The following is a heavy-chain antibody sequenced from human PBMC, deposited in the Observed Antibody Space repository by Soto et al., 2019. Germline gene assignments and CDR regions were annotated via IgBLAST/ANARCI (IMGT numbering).Heavy chain of an antibody. CDR1: GFTFSSYA. J-gene: IGHJ4*02. CDR3: AKDLQPYYYDSSGYFDY. CDR2: ISGSGGST. Sequence: EVQLLESGGGLVQPGGSLRLSCAASGFTFSSYAMSWVRQAPGKGLEWVSAISGSGGSTYYADSVKGRFIISRDNSKNTLYLQMNSLRAEDTAVYYCAKDLQPYYYDSSGYFDYWGQGTLVTVSS. D-gene: IGHD3-22*01. V-gene: IGHV3-23*01.